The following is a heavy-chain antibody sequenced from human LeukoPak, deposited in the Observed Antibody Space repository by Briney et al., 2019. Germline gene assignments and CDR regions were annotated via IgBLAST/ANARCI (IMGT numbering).Heavy chain of an antibody. CDR3: ARSMDWSSYFDY. CDR2: ISSSGRII. J-gene: IGHJ4*02. D-gene: IGHD3/OR15-3a*01. Sequence: GGSLRLSCATSGFTFTNYEMNWVRQAPGKGLEWVSYISSSGRIIYYADSVKGRFTISRDNAQKSLYLQMNSLRDEDTAVYYCARSMDWSSYFDYWGQGILVTVSS. V-gene: IGHV3-48*03. CDR1: GFTFTNYE.